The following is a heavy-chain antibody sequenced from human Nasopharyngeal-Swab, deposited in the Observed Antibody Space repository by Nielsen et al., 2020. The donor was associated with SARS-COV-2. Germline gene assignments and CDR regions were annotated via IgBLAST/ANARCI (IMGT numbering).Heavy chain of an antibody. CDR1: GFTFSSYA. V-gene: IGHV3-23*01. D-gene: IGHD3-3*01. J-gene: IGHJ4*02. CDR2: ISGSGGST. Sequence: GESLKISCAASGFTFSSYAMSWVRQAQGKGLEWVSAISGSGGSTYYADSVKGRFTISRDNSKNTLYLQMNSLRAEDTAVYYCAKEPDYDFWSGYFDYWGQGTLVTVSS. CDR3: AKEPDYDFWSGYFDY.